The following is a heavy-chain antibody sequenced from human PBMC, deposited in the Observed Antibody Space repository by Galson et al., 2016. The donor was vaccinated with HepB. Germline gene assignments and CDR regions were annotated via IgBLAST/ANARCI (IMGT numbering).Heavy chain of an antibody. V-gene: IGHV3-30*03. CDR1: GFTFSSYG. D-gene: IGHD3-3*01. Sequence: SLRLSCAASGFTFSSYGMHWVRQAPGKGLEWVAVISYDGSNKYYADSVKGRFTISRDNSKNTLYLQMNSLRAEDTAVYYCATPYYDFWSGYYPFDYWGQGTLVTVSS. CDR3: ATPYYDFWSGYYPFDY. J-gene: IGHJ4*02. CDR2: ISYDGSNK.